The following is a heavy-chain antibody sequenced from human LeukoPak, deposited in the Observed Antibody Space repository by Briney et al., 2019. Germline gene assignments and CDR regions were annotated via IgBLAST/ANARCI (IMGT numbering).Heavy chain of an antibody. V-gene: IGHV3-30*02. CDR3: AKDRSSGYLHDAFDI. D-gene: IGHD3-22*01. Sequence: GGSLRLSCAASGFTFSSYGMHWVRQAPGKGLEWVAFIRYDGSNRYYADSVKGRFTISRDNSKNTLYLQMNSLRAEDTAVYYCAKDRSSGYLHDAFDIWGQGTMVTVSS. CDR2: IRYDGSNR. J-gene: IGHJ3*02. CDR1: GFTFSSYG.